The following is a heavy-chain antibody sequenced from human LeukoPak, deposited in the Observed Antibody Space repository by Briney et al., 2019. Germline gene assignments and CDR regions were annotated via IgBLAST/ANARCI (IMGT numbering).Heavy chain of an antibody. CDR2: IYYSGST. V-gene: IGHV4-39*01. CDR3: ARLPPTYYDILTGYWGYYFDY. CDR1: GGSINSSSYY. J-gene: IGHJ4*02. D-gene: IGHD3-9*01. Sequence: SETLSLTCTVSGGSINSSSYYWGWIRQPPGKGLEWIGSIYYSGSTYYNPSLKSRVTISVDTSKNQFSLKLSSVTAADTAVYYCARLPPTYYDILTGYWGYYFDYWGQGTLVTVSS.